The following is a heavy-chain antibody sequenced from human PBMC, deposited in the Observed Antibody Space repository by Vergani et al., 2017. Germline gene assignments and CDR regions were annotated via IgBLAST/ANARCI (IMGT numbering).Heavy chain of an antibody. CDR1: GFTFSSYA. J-gene: IGHJ3*02. CDR2: ISSNGGST. CDR3: ATDQDDSTAFDI. D-gene: IGHD3-22*01. Sequence: EVQLVESGGGLVQPGGSLRLSCAASGFTFSSYAMHWVRQAPGKGLEYVSAISSNGGSTYYANSVKGRFTISRDNAKNSLYLQMNSLRAEDTAVYYCATDQDDSTAFDIWGQGTMVTVSS. V-gene: IGHV3-64*01.